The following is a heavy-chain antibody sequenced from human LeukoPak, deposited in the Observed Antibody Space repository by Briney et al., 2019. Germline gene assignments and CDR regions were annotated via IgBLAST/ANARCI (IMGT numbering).Heavy chain of an antibody. V-gene: IGHV3-23*01. Sequence: GGSLRLSCPASGFTFSSYAMSWVRQAPGKGLEWVSAISGSGGSTYYADSVKGRFTISRDNSKNTLYLQMNSLRAEDTAVYYCAKDLYYYDSSRGFDYWGQGTLVTVSS. CDR3: AKDLYYYDSSRGFDY. J-gene: IGHJ4*02. CDR1: GFTFSSYA. CDR2: ISGSGGST. D-gene: IGHD3-22*01.